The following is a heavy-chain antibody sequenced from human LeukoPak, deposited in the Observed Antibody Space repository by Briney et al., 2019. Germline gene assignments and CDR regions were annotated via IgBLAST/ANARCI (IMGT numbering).Heavy chain of an antibody. V-gene: IGHV4-34*01. CDR2: INHSGST. J-gene: IGHJ4*02. Sequence: SETLSLTCAVYGGSFSGYYWSWIRQPPGKGLEWIGEINHSGSTNYNLSLKSRVTISVDTSKNQFSLKLSSVTAADTAVYYCARGFTPATYSSSWYPGYFDYWGQGTLVTVSS. CDR3: ARGFTPATYSSSWYPGYFDY. CDR1: GGSFSGYY. D-gene: IGHD6-13*01.